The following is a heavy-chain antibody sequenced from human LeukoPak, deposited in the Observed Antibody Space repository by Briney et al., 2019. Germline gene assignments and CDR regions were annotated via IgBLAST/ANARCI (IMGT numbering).Heavy chain of an antibody. J-gene: IGHJ4*02. CDR2: SRNKANSYTT. D-gene: IGHD2/OR15-2a*01. CDR3: VRHLDFPSFGH. Sequence: GGSLRLSCAASGFTFSDHYMDWVRQAPGKGLEWVGRSRNKANSYTTEYAASVKGRLTISRDDSKSSLYLHLNSLKIEDTAVYYCVRHLDFPSFGHWGQGTLVTVSS. CDR1: GFTFSDHY. V-gene: IGHV3-72*01.